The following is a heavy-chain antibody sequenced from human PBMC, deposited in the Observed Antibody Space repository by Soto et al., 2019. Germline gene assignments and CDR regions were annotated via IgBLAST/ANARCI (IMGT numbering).Heavy chain of an antibody. V-gene: IGHV3-21*01. J-gene: IGHJ5*02. Sequence: EVQLVESGGGLVKPGGSLRLSCAASGFSFSSYSMNWVRQAPGKGLEWVSSISSSASHINYADSVKGRFTISRDNAKKSLYLKMNSRRAEDTAVYYCARGYTGYCSGGTCYWFDPWGQGTLVTVSS. CDR3: ARGYTGYCSGGTCYWFDP. CDR1: GFSFSSYS. CDR2: ISSSASHI. D-gene: IGHD2-15*01.